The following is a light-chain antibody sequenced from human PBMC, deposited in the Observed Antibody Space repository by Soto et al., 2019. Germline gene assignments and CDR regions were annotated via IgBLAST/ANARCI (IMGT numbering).Light chain of an antibody. J-gene: IGKJ4*01. V-gene: IGKV3-15*01. CDR3: QQYHRWPPGVI. CDR2: GAS. Sequence: EIVMTQSPATLYVSPGESANLSCRASQSVRNNLAWYQQKLGQAPRLLIYGASTRATGVPARFSGSGSETEFTLTISSLQSEDFAVYYCQQYHRWPPGVIFGGGTKVEI. CDR1: QSVRNN.